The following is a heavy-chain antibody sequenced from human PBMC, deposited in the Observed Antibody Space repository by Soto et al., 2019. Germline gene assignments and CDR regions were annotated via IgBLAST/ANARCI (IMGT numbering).Heavy chain of an antibody. Sequence: AVKVSCKSYGGTFSSYAISWVRQAPGQGLEWMGGIIPIFGTANYAQKFQGRVTITADESTSTAYMELSSRRSADTAVYYCARGGDIVVVVAAAYYFDDWGQGTLVTVSS. CDR1: GGTFSSYA. CDR3: ARGGDIVVVVAAAYYFDD. D-gene: IGHD2-15*01. V-gene: IGHV1-69*13. CDR2: IIPIFGTA. J-gene: IGHJ4*02.